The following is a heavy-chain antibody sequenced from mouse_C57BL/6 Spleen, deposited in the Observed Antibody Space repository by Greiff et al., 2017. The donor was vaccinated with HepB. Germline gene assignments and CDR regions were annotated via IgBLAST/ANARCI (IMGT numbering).Heavy chain of an antibody. D-gene: IGHD2-5*01. CDR3: ARVAAYYSNPGYFDV. J-gene: IGHJ1*03. CDR2: IDPSDSYT. CDR1: GYTFTSYW. Sequence: QVQLQQPGAELVRPGTSVKLSCKASGYTFTSYWMHWVKQRPGQGLEWIGVIDPSDSYTNYNQKFKGKATLTVDTSSSTAYMQLSSLTSEDSAVYYCARVAAYYSNPGYFDVWGTGTTVTVSS. V-gene: IGHV1-59*01.